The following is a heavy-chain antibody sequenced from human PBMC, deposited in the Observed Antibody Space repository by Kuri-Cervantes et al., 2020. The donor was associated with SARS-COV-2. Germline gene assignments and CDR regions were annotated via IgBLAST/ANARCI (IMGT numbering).Heavy chain of an antibody. V-gene: IGHV1-24*01. CDR3: ATAPKSRGYYYAPFYFDY. CDR1: GYTLTELS. Sequence: ASVKVSCKVSGYTLTELSMHWVRQAPGKGLEWVGGFDPEDGETIYAQKFQGRVTMTEDTSTDTAYMELSSLRSEDTAVYYCATAPKSRGYYYAPFYFDYWGQGTLVTVSS. CDR2: FDPEDGET. D-gene: IGHD3-22*01. J-gene: IGHJ4*02.